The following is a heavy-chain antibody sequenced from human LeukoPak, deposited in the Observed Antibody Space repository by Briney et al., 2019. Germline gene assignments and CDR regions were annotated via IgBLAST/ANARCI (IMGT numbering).Heavy chain of an antibody. D-gene: IGHD1-14*01. CDR1: GYTFSGYY. CDR2: ISPKSGDT. CDR3: ARGRDKTTSPAIDY. Sequence: GASVKVSCKASGYTFSGYYMHWVRQAPGQGHEWMGWISPKSGDTNYAQNFQGRVTMTRDTSISTAYMELSRLTSNDTAVYYCARGRDKTTSPAIDYLGQGTLVTVSS. J-gene: IGHJ4*02. V-gene: IGHV1-2*02.